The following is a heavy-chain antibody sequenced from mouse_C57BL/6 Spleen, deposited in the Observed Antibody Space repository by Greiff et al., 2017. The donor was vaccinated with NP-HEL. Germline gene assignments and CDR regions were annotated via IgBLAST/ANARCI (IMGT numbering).Heavy chain of an antibody. CDR1: GFNIKDYY. J-gene: IGHJ4*01. V-gene: IGHV14-2*01. D-gene: IGHD1-1*01. CDR3: AGITTVVAPMDY. Sequence: EVKLQESGAELVKPGASVKLSCTASGFNIKDYYMHWVKQRTEQGLEWIGRIDPEDGETKYAPKFQGKATITADTSSNTAYLQHSSLTSEDTAVYYCAGITTVVAPMDYWGQGTSVTVSS. CDR2: IDPEDGET.